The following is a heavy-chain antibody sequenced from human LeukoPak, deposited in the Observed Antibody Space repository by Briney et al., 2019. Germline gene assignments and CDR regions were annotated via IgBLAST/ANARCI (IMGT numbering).Heavy chain of an antibody. V-gene: IGHV3-30*02. CDR1: GFTFSSYG. CDR3: AKPIAVADHFDY. J-gene: IGHJ4*02. D-gene: IGHD6-19*01. CDR2: IRYEGSNK. Sequence: PGGSLRLSCAASGFTFSSYGVHWVRQAPGKGLEWVAFIRYEGSNKYYADSVKGRFTISRDNSKNTLYLQMNSLRAEDTAVYYCAKPIAVADHFDYWGQGTLVTVSS.